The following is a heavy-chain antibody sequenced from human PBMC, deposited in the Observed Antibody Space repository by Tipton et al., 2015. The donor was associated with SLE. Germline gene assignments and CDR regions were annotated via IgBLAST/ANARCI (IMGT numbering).Heavy chain of an antibody. CDR1: GYSISSGYY. CDR3: AREGAAAGHFDY. D-gene: IGHD6-13*01. CDR2: IYHSGST. Sequence: TLSLTCAVSGYSISSGYYWGWIRQPPGKGLEWIGSIYHSGSTYYNPSLKSRVTISVDTSKNQFPLKLSSVTAADTAVYYCAREGAAAGHFDYWGQGTLVTVSS. J-gene: IGHJ4*02. V-gene: IGHV4-38-2*02.